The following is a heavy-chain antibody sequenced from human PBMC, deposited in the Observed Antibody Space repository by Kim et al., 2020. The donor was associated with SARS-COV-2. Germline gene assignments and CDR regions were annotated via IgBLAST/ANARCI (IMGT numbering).Heavy chain of an antibody. CDR3: ASMRVVVATTGYYYYGMDV. Sequence: ASVKVSCKASGYTFTSYAMHWVRQAPGQRLEWMGWINAGNGNTKYSQKFQGRVTITRDTSASTAYMELSSLRSEDTAVYYCASMRVVVATTGYYYYGMDVWGQGTTVTVSS. CDR1: GYTFTSYA. D-gene: IGHD3-22*01. CDR2: INAGNGNT. J-gene: IGHJ6*02. V-gene: IGHV1-3*01.